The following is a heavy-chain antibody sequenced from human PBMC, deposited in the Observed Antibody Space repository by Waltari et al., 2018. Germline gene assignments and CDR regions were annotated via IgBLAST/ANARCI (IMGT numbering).Heavy chain of an antibody. J-gene: IGHJ2*01. CDR2: IYSGGNT. CDR1: GFTVSNKY. D-gene: IGHD3-22*01. V-gene: IGHV3-66*02. Sequence: EVQLVESGGGLVQPGGSLRLSCAASGFTVSNKYMSWVRQAPGKGLEWVSVIYSGGNTYYTDSVKGRFTTSRDNSRNTVYLQMNSLRSEDTAVYYCARDGYESSGERYFDLWGRGTLVTVSS. CDR3: ARDGYESSGERYFDL.